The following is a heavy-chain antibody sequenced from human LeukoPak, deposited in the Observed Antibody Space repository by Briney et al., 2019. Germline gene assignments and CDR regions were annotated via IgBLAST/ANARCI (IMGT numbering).Heavy chain of an antibody. CDR2: ISYDGSNK. V-gene: IGHV3-30*03. J-gene: IGHJ4*02. Sequence: PGRSLRLSCAVSGFTFSSYGMHWVRQAPGKGLEWVAVISYDGSNKYYADSVKGRFTISRDNSKNTLYLQMNSLRAEDTAVYYCARDGGYYDSSGYYYGHYFDYWGQGTLVTVSS. CDR1: GFTFSSYG. D-gene: IGHD3-22*01. CDR3: ARDGGYYDSSGYYYGHYFDY.